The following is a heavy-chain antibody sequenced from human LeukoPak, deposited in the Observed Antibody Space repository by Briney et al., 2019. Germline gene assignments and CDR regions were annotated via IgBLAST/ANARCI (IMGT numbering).Heavy chain of an antibody. J-gene: IGHJ6*02. D-gene: IGHD6-13*01. CDR2: IKQDGSEK. CDR1: GFTFSSYW. V-gene: IGHV3-7*01. CDR3: ARDLDSSSWYCYYYGMDV. Sequence: PGASLRLSCAASGFTFSSYWMSWVRQAPGKGLEWVANIKQDGSEKYYVDSVKGRFTISRDNAKNSLYLQMNSLRAEDTAVYYCARDLDSSSWYCYYYGMDVWGQGTTVTVS.